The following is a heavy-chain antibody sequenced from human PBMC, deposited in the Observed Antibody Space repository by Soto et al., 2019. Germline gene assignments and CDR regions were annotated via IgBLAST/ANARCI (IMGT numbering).Heavy chain of an antibody. V-gene: IGHV4-59*01. CDR3: ARAGFYDSSGYYEYYFDY. CDR1: GGSISSYY. J-gene: IGHJ4*02. CDR2: IYYSGST. Sequence: SETLSLTCTASGGSISSYYWSWIRQPPGKGLEWIGYIYYSGSTNYNPSLKSRVTISVDTSKNQFSLKLSSVTAADTAVYYCARAGFYDSSGYYEYYFDYWGQGTLVTSPQ. D-gene: IGHD3-22*01.